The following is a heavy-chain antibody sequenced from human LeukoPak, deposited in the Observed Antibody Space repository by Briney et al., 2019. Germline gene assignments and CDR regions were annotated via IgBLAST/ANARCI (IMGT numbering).Heavy chain of an antibody. V-gene: IGHV1-3*01. J-gene: IGHJ4*02. CDR3: ARDRVDYGSGSYYLYFDY. Sequence: EASVKVSCKASGYTFTSYAMHWVRQAPGQRLEWMGWINAGNGNTKYSQKFQGRVTITRDTSASTAYMELSSLRSEDTAVYYCARDRVDYGSGSYYLYFDYWGQGTLVTVSS. CDR1: GYTFTSYA. D-gene: IGHD3-10*01. CDR2: INAGNGNT.